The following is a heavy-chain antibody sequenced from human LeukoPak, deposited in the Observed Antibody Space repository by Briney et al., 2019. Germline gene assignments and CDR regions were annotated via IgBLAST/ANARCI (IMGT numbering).Heavy chain of an antibody. J-gene: IGHJ4*02. V-gene: IGHV3-73*01. CDR2: IRSKANSYAT. D-gene: IGHD6-19*01. Sequence: GGSLRLSCAASGFTFSGSAMHWVRQASGKGLEWVGRIRSKANSYATAYAASVKGRFTISRDDSKNTAYLQMNSLKTEDTAVYYCTTPTQSIRIAVAGSDYWGQGTLVTVSS. CDR3: TTPTQSIRIAVAGSDY. CDR1: GFTFSGSA.